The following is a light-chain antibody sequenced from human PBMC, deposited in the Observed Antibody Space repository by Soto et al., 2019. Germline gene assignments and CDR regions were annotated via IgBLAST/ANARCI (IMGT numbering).Light chain of an antibody. CDR1: SSDVGSYNL. V-gene: IGLV2-23*01. CDR3: CSYAGSSTVV. Sequence: QSVLTQPASVSGSPGQSITISCTGTSSDVGSYNLVSWYQQHPGKAHKLMIYEGSKRPSGVSNRFSGSKSGNTASLTISGLQAEDEADYYCCSYAGSSTVVFGGGTKVTVL. CDR2: EGS. J-gene: IGLJ2*01.